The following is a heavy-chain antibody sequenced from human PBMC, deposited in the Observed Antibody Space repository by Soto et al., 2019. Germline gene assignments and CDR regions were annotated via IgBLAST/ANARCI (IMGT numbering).Heavy chain of an antibody. CDR1: GYTFTGYY. CDR3: AREDRGILWFGESHFDYGMDV. CDR2: INPNSGGT. Sequence: ASVKVSCKASGYTFTGYYMHWVRQAPGQGLEWMGWINPNSGGTNYAQKFQGWVTMTRDTSISTAYMELSRLRSDDTAVYYCAREDRGILWFGESHFDYGMDVWGQGTTVTVSS. J-gene: IGHJ6*02. V-gene: IGHV1-2*04. D-gene: IGHD3-10*01.